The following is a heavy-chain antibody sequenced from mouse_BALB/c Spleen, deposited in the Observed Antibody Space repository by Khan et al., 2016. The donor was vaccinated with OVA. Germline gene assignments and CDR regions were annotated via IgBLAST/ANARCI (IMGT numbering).Heavy chain of an antibody. Sequence: VQLKQSGPGLVKPSQSLSLTCTVTGYSITSGYAWNWIRQFPENKLEWMGYISYSGGTSYNPSLKSRISITRDTSKNQFFLQLNSVTTEDTATYCCARGNYYGYYFDYWGQGTPLTVSS. J-gene: IGHJ2*01. CDR1: GYSITSGYA. V-gene: IGHV3-2*02. D-gene: IGHD1-1*01. CDR2: ISYSGGT. CDR3: ARGNYYGYYFDY.